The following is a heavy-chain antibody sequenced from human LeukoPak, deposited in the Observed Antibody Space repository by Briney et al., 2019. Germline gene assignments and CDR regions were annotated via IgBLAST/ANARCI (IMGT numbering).Heavy chain of an antibody. CDR3: ARGKGIQLHMDV. CDR1: GYTFTSYY. CDR2: INPSGGST. D-gene: IGHD5-18*01. V-gene: IGHV1-46*01. Sequence: ASVKVSCKASGYTFTSYYMHWVRQAPGQGLEWMGIINPSGGSTGYAQKFQGRVTLTRDMSTSTVYMELSSLRSDDTAVYYCARGKGIQLHMDVWGKGTTVTVSS. J-gene: IGHJ6*03.